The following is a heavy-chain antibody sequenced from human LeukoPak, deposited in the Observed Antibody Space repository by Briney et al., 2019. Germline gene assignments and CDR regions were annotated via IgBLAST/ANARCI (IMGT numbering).Heavy chain of an antibody. CDR2: VYYTGNT. V-gene: IGHV4-59*01. CDR3: ARAGSWHNANFDY. Sequence: SETLSLTCTVSGGSISGYFWNWIRQAPRKGLEWIGFVYYTGNTNNNPSLKSRVTMSVDTSKNHFSLKLSSVTAADTAVYFCARAGSWHNANFDYWGQGILVTVSS. D-gene: IGHD6-13*01. J-gene: IGHJ4*02. CDR1: GGSISGYF.